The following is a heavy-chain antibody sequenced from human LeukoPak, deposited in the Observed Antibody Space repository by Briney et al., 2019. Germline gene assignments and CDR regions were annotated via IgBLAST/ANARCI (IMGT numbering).Heavy chain of an antibody. V-gene: IGHV3-11*01. CDR2: ISSSGSTI. CDR3: ARESVGIAAAGKEYYSYYMDV. D-gene: IGHD6-13*01. J-gene: IGHJ6*03. CDR1: GFTFSDYY. Sequence: GSLRLSCAASGFTFSDYYMSWIRQAPGKGLEWVSYISSSGSTIYYADSVKGRFTISRDNAKNSLYLQMNSLRAEDTAVYYCARESVGIAAAGKEYYSYYMDVWGKGTTVTVSS.